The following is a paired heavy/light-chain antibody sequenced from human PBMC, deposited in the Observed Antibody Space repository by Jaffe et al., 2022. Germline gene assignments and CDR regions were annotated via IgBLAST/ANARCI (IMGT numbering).Heavy chain of an antibody. J-gene: IGHJ5*02. CDR3: ATLPAPSGEADNWFDP. D-gene: IGHD3-10*01. Sequence: QVQLVQSGSELKKPGASVKVSCKASGYTFTSYAMNWVRQAPGQGLEWMGWINTNTGNPTYAQGFTGRFVFSLDTSVSTAYLQISSLKAEDTAVYYCATLPAPSGEADNWFDPWGQGTLVTVSS. CDR1: GYTFTSYA. CDR2: INTNTGNP. V-gene: IGHV7-4-1*02.
Light chain of an antibody. CDR1: TGAVTSGHY. CDR2: DTS. Sequence: QAVVTQEPSLTVSPGGTVTLTCGSSTGAVTSGHYPYWFQQKPGQAPRTLIYDTSNKHSWTPARFSGSLLGGKAALTLSGAQPEDEAEYYCLLSYSGARKVFGGGTKLTVL. CDR3: LLSYSGARKV. J-gene: IGLJ3*02. V-gene: IGLV7-46*01.